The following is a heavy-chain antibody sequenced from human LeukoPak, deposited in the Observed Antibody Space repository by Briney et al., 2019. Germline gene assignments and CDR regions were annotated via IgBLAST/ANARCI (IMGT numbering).Heavy chain of an antibody. D-gene: IGHD3-10*01. Sequence: SETLSLTCAVSGFSISSNDYWGWIRQPPGKGLEWIGNIYHSGITYYSPSLKSRVTMSVDTSKNHFSLSLNSVTAADTAVYYCARGLRYGSGSFGYYGMDVWGQGTTVTVSS. V-gene: IGHV4-38-2*01. CDR2: IYHSGIT. CDR1: GFSISSNDY. CDR3: ARGLRYGSGSFGYYGMDV. J-gene: IGHJ6*02.